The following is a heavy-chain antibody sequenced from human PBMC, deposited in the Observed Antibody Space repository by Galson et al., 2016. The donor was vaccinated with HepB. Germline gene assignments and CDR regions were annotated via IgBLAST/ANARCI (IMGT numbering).Heavy chain of an antibody. CDR2: SGSGGST. V-gene: IGHV3-23*01. D-gene: IGHD3-10*01. CDR3: VKQDRWVRGVGLLKYYFDY. CDR1: GFTFSNYA. Sequence: SLRLSCAASGFTFSNYAMSWVRQAPGKGLEWVSASGSGGSTYYADSVKGRFTISRDNSKNTLYLQMNSLRAEDTAVYYCVKQDRWVRGVGLLKYYFDYWGQGTLLTVSS. J-gene: IGHJ4*02.